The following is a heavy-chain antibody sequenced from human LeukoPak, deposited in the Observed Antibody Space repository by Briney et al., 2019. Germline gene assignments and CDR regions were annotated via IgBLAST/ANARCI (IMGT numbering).Heavy chain of an antibody. V-gene: IGHV1-2*02. Sequence: ASVKVSCKASGYTFTGYYMHWVRQAPGQGLEGMGWINPNSGGTNYAQKFQGRVTMTRDTSISTAYMELSRLRSDDTAVYYCARVRSRAVAFDYWGQGTLVTVSS. CDR1: GYTFTGYY. CDR3: ARVRSRAVAFDY. J-gene: IGHJ4*02. D-gene: IGHD6-13*01. CDR2: INPNSGGT.